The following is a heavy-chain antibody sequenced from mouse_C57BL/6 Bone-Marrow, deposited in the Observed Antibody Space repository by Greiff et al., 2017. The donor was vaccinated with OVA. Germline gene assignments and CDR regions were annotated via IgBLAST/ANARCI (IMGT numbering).Heavy chain of an antibody. Sequence: VQLQQPGAELVKPGASVKLSCKASGYTFTSYWMQWVKQRPGQGLEWIGEIDPSDSYTNYNQKFKGKATLTVDTSSSTAYMQLSSLTSEDSAVYYCARIRATAQATWFAYWGQGTLVTVSA. CDR2: IDPSDSYT. J-gene: IGHJ3*01. D-gene: IGHD3-2*02. CDR1: GYTFTSYW. V-gene: IGHV1-50*01. CDR3: ARIRATAQATWFAY.